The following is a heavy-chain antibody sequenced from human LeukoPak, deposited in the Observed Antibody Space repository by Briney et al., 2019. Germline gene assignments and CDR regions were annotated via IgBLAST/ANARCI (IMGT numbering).Heavy chain of an antibody. CDR1: GFTFSSYW. CDR2: INSDGSST. D-gene: IGHD1-26*01. V-gene: IGHV3-74*01. CDR3: ARSRHGYSGSASAFDI. Sequence: GGSLRLSCAASGFTFSSYWMHWVRQAPGKGLVWVSRINSDGSSTSYADSVKGRFTISRDNAKNTLYLQMNSLRAEDTAEFHCARSRHGYSGSASAFDIWGHETMVTVSS. J-gene: IGHJ3*02.